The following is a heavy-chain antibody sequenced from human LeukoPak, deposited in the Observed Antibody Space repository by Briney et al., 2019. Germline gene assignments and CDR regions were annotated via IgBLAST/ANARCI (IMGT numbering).Heavy chain of an antibody. CDR2: IYYSGST. V-gene: IGHV4-39*07. D-gene: IGHD2-15*01. CDR1: GGSISSSSYY. Sequence: SETLSLTCTVSGGSISSSSYYWGWIRQPPGKGLEWIGSIYYSGSTNYSPSLKSRVTISVDTSKNQFSLKLTSVTAADTAIYYCARGLSGYCSGGSCSSDNWGQGTRVTVSS. CDR3: ARGLSGYCSGGSCSSDN. J-gene: IGHJ4*02.